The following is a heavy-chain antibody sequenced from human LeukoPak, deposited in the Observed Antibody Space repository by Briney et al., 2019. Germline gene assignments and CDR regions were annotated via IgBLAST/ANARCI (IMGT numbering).Heavy chain of an antibody. D-gene: IGHD3-16*01. CDR2: VYYSGST. CDR3: ARSGPDYEWPVDY. Sequence: PSETLSLTCTVSGGSITNYYWSWIRQPPGKGLEWIGYVYYSGSTNYNPSLNSRVTISVDTSKNQFSLKLTSVTAADTAVYYSARSGPDYEWPVDYWGQGTLVTVS. J-gene: IGHJ4*02. CDR1: GGSITNYY. V-gene: IGHV4-59*08.